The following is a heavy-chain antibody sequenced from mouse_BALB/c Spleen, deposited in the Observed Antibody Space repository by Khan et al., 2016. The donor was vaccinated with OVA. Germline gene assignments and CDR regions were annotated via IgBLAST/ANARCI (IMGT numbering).Heavy chain of an antibody. J-gene: IGHJ1*01. CDR3: ARDLGSSHWYFDV. D-gene: IGHD1-1*01. Sequence: QVQLKESGPGLVAPSQSLSITCTVSGFSLTSYGVHWVRQPPGNDLEWLGVIWTGGSTNYNSALRSRLTINKANSKSPVFLKMNNLQTDDTAMYCCARDLGSSHWYFDVWGAGTTVTVSS. CDR1: GFSLTSYG. CDR2: IWTGGST. V-gene: IGHV2-9*02.